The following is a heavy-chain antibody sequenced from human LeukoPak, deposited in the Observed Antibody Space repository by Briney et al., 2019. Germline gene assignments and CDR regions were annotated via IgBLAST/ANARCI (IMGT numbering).Heavy chain of an antibody. CDR2: INPNSGGT. CDR3: ATIFGVVIEGTNWFDP. J-gene: IGHJ5*02. Sequence: ASVKVSCKASGYTFTGYYMHWVRQAPGQGLEWMGWINPNSGGTNYAQKFQGRVTMTRDTSISTAYMELSRLRSDDTAVYYCATIFGVVIEGTNWFDPWGQGTLVAVSS. CDR1: GYTFTGYY. V-gene: IGHV1-2*02. D-gene: IGHD3-3*01.